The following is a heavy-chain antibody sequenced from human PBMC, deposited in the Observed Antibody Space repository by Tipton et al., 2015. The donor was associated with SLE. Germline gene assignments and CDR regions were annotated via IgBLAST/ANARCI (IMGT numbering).Heavy chain of an antibody. CDR2: ISWNSGSI. V-gene: IGHV3-9*01. J-gene: IGHJ4*02. Sequence: SLRLSCAASGFTFDDYAMHWVRQAPGKGLEWVSGISWNSGSIGYADSVKGRFTISRDNAKNSLYLQMNSLRAEDTALYYCAKAGPCSGGSCYPCWDYWGQGTLVSVSS. D-gene: IGHD2-15*01. CDR3: AKAGPCSGGSCYPCWDY. CDR1: GFTFDDYA.